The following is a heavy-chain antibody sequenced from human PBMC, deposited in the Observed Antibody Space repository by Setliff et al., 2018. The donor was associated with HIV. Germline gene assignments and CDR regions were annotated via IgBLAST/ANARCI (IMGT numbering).Heavy chain of an antibody. CDR2: ISAYNGNT. V-gene: IGHV1-18*01. CDR1: GYTFTSYG. Sequence: ASVKVSCKASGYTFTSYGISWVRQAPGQGLEWMGWISAYNGNTIYAQKVQGRVTMTKDTSTSTAYMELRSLRSDDTAVYYCARSGPQTTWYFDRSGYSHNYWGQGTLVTVSS. CDR3: ARSGPQTTWYFDRSGYSHNY. J-gene: IGHJ4*02. D-gene: IGHD3-22*01.